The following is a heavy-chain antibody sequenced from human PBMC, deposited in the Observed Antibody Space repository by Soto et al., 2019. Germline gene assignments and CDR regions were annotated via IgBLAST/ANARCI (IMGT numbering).Heavy chain of an antibody. J-gene: IGHJ3*02. D-gene: IGHD7-27*01. CDR3: GTDRWGGAFDM. CDR2: INPGGTVT. V-gene: IGHV3-7*01. Sequence: EVQVVESGGGLVQPGGSLRVSCAASGFTFSTDWLAWVRHTPGKGLEFVANINPGGTVTNYVNSVKGRFTISRDNAKNSLYLEMNSLRAEDTAVYYCGTDRWGGAFDMWGQGTMVTVSS. CDR1: GFTFSTDW.